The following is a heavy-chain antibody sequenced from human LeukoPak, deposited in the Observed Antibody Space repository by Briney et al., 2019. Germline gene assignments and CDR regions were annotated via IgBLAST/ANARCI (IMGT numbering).Heavy chain of an antibody. CDR2: ISGSGGST. V-gene: IGHV3-23*01. CDR3: AKVIVVRGVSDAFDI. D-gene: IGHD3-10*01. Sequence: GGSLRLSCAASGSTFSSYAMSWVRQAPGKGLEGVSAISGSGGSTYYADSVKGRFTISRDNSKNTLYLQMNSLRAEDTAVYYCAKVIVVRGVSDAFDIWGQGTMVTVSS. J-gene: IGHJ3*02. CDR1: GSTFSSYA.